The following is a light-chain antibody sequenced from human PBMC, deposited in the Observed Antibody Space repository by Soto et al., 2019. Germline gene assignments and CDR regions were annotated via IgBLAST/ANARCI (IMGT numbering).Light chain of an antibody. V-gene: IGKV3D-7*01. CDR1: QSISSSY. J-gene: IGKJ5*01. CDR2: GAS. Sequence: EVVLTQSPATLSLSPGEGATLSCRVSQSISSSYLSWYQQRPGQAPRLLIYGASTRATGIPARFSGSGRGSGTDFTLTISSLQPEDFAVYYCQQDYNLPNTFGQGTRLEIK. CDR3: QQDYNLPNT.